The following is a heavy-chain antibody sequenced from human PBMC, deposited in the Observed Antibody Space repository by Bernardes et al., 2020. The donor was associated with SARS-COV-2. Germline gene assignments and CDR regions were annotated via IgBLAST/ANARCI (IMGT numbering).Heavy chain of an antibody. CDR1: GDSVSSTSYQ. V-gene: IGHV4-61*01. D-gene: IGHD1-26*01. CDR3: ATLAGSQD. Sequence: TLSLTGTVSGDSVSSTSYQWSWIRKPPGKGLEWIGYVHYSGRTTYNPSLRSRVTISVDTSKNQISLRLRSVTTADTAVYYCATLAGSQDWGQGTLATVSS. J-gene: IGHJ4*02. CDR2: VHYSGRT.